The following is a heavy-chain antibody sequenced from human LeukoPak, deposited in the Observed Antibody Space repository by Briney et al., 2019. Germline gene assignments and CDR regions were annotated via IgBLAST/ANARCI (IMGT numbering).Heavy chain of an antibody. CDR3: AVTRRYYDSSGYCNWFDP. CDR2: INPNSGGT. CDR1: GYTFTGYY. V-gene: IGHV1-2*02. J-gene: IGHJ5*02. D-gene: IGHD3-22*01. Sequence: ASVKVSCKASGYTFTGYYMHWVRQAPGQGLEWMGWINPNSGGTNYAQKFQGRVTMTRDTSISTAYMELSRLRSDDTAVYYCAVTRRYYDSSGYCNWFDPWGQGTLVTVSS.